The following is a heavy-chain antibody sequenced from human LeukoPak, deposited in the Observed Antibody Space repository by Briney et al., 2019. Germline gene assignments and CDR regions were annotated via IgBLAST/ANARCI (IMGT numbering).Heavy chain of an antibody. Sequence: GASVKVSCKVSGYTLTELSMHWVRQAPGKGLEWMGGFDPEDGETIYAQKFQGRVTMTEDTSTDTAYMELSSLRSEDTAVYYCARGWGGYGSGSYSKIGFDYWGQGTLVTVSS. J-gene: IGHJ4*02. CDR3: ARGWGGYGSGSYSKIGFDY. D-gene: IGHD3-10*01. CDR1: GYTLTELS. V-gene: IGHV1-24*01. CDR2: FDPEDGET.